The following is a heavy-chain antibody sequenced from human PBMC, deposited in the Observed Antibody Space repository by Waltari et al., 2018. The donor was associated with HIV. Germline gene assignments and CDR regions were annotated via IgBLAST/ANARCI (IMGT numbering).Heavy chain of an antibody. CDR2: IYSGVGT. V-gene: IGHV3-66*01. J-gene: IGHJ6*02. CDR3: ARVPRGPYGMDV. CDR1: GFTVSSNF. Sequence: EVQLVESGGGLVQPGGSLRLSCAASGFTVSSNFMSWVRQAPGKGLECVSVIYSGVGTYYADSVKGRFTISRDNSKNTLYLQMNSLRAEDTAVYYCARVPRGPYGMDVWGQGTTVTVSS.